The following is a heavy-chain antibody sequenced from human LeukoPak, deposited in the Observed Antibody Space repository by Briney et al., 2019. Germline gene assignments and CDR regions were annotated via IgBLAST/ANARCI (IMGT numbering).Heavy chain of an antibody. D-gene: IGHD3-3*02. CDR1: GGSISNYY. V-gene: IGHV4-59*01. J-gene: IGHJ4*02. CDR2: IYYSGST. Sequence: SQTLSLTCTVSGGSISNYYWSWIRQPPGKGMEWNGYIYYSGSTNYNPSLKSRVTISVDTSKNQFSLKLSSVTAADTAVYYCARLSSYGIYCSDYWGQGTLVTVSS. CDR3: ARLSSYGIYCSDY.